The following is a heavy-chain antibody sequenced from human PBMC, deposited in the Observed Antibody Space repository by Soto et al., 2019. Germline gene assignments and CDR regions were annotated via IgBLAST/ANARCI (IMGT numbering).Heavy chain of an antibody. Sequence: PSETLSLTCTVSGGSISSYYWSWIRQPPGKGLEWIGYIYYSGSTNYNPSLKSRVTISVDTSKNQFSLKLSSVTAADTAVYYCAREGGGYNYYYYYCGMDVWGQGTTVTVSS. V-gene: IGHV4-59*01. CDR2: IYYSGST. J-gene: IGHJ6*02. CDR1: GGSISSYY. D-gene: IGHD5-12*01. CDR3: AREGGGYNYYYYYCGMDV.